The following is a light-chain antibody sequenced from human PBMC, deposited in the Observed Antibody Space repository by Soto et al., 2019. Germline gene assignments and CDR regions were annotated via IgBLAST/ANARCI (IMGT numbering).Light chain of an antibody. Sequence: DIVLTQSPATLSVSRGDRATLSCRASQSFGTSLAWYQHKLGQTPRLLIYAASTRITGIPARFSGSGSGTDFTLTINYLRSEDFGIYNCKLYNNALPAVTFGVGTKVEI. CDR1: QSFGTS. CDR2: AAS. CDR3: KLYNNALPAVT. J-gene: IGKJ4*01. V-gene: IGKV3-15*01.